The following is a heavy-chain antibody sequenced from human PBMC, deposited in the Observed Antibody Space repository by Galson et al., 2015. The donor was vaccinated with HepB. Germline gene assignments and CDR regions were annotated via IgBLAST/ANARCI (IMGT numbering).Heavy chain of an antibody. CDR3: ARDPGIAAPGTIFKDIAFDI. V-gene: IGHV3-33*01. CDR2: IWYDGSKK. CDR1: GFSFSNFS. D-gene: IGHD6-13*01. J-gene: IGHJ3*02. Sequence: SLRLSCAASGFSFSNFSMQWVRQAPGKGLEWMAVIWYDGSKKYYADSVTGRFTISRDNSKNTLYLQMNSLRAEDTAVYYCARDPGIAAPGTIFKDIAFDIWCQGTMVTVSS.